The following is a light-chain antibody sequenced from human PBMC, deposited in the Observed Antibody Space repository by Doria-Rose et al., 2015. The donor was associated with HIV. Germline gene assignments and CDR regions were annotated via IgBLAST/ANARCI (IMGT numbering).Light chain of an antibody. CDR2: DGF. CDR1: QSFSSTY. CDR3: HQYGTSWT. Sequence: TQSPGTLSLSPGERATLSCRASQSFSSTYLAWYQQKPCQAPSLIIYDGFTRATGIPDRFSASGSGTDFTLTINRLEPEDFALYYCHQYGTSWTFGQGTKVEI. J-gene: IGKJ1*01. V-gene: IGKV3-20*01.